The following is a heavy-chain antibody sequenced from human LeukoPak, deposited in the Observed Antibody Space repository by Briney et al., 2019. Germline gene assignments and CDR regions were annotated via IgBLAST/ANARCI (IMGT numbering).Heavy chain of an antibody. V-gene: IGHV3-7*05. CDR2: IKQDGSEK. Sequence: GGSLRLSCAASGFTFSSYWMSWVRQAPGKGLEWVANIKQDGSEKYYVDSVKGRFTISRDNAKNSLYLQMNSLRAEDTAVYYCAKEPPPPLWFGELLPTYNWFDPWGQGTLVTVSS. D-gene: IGHD3-10*01. CDR1: GFTFSSYW. CDR3: AKEPPPPLWFGELLPTYNWFDP. J-gene: IGHJ5*02.